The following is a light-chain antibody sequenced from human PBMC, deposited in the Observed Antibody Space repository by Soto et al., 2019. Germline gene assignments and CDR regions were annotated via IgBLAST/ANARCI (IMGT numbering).Light chain of an antibody. CDR2: GAS. V-gene: IGKV1-9*01. CDR3: QQLSNSPYT. Sequence: DIQLTQSPSFLSASVGDRVTITCRASQGITSYLAWYQQKPGKAPKVLIYGASTLVSGVPSTFSGSGSGTEFTLTISSLQPEDSATYFCQQLSNSPYTFDQGTKLEIK. J-gene: IGKJ2*01. CDR1: QGITSY.